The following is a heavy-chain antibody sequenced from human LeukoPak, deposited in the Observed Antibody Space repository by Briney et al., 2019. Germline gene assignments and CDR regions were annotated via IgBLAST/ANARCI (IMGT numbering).Heavy chain of an antibody. CDR3: NRELRYFDWLPPLIV. Sequence: GSLRLSCTASGFTFGDYAMSWVRQAPGKGLEWVGFIRSKAYGGTTEYAASVKGRFTISRDDSKSIAYLQMNSLQTEDTAVYYCNRELRYFDWLPPLIVWGQGTMVTVSS. CDR2: IRSKAYGGTT. CDR1: GFTFGDYA. J-gene: IGHJ3*01. D-gene: IGHD3-9*01. V-gene: IGHV3-49*04.